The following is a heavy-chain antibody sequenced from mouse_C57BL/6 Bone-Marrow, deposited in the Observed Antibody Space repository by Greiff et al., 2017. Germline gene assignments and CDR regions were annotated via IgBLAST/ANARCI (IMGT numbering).Heavy chain of an antibody. J-gene: IGHJ3*01. CDR1: GFTFTDYY. CDR2: IRNKANGYTT. D-gene: IGHD1-1*01. V-gene: IGHV7-3*01. CDR3: ARSYYYGSSPFAY. Sequence: EVKLVESGGGLVQPGGSLSLSCAASGFTFTDYYMSWVRQPPGKALEWLGFIRNKANGYTTEYSASVKGRFTISRDNSQSILYLRMNALRAEDSATYYCARSYYYGSSPFAYWGQGTLVTVSA.